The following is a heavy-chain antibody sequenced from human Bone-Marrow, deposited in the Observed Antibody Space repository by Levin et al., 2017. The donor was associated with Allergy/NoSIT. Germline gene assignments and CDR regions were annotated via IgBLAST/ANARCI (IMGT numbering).Heavy chain of an antibody. D-gene: IGHD6-6*01. CDR3: ARGGSSSSDSEQDRHDAFDI. CDR1: GFTFSSYD. V-gene: IGHV3-13*01. J-gene: IGHJ3*02. Sequence: GGSLRLSCAASGFTFSSYDMHWVRQATGKGLEWVSAIGTAGDTYYPGSVKGRFTISRENAKNSLYLQMNSLRAGDTAVYYCARGGSSSSDSEQDRHDAFDIWGQGTMVTVSS. CDR2: IGTAGDT.